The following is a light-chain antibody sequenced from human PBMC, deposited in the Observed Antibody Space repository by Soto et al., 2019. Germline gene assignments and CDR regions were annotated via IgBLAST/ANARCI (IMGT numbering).Light chain of an antibody. CDR3: QQLNGHPFT. CDR1: QGISSY. Sequence: DIQLTQSPSFLSASVGDRVTITCRASQGISSYLAWYQQKPGKAPKLLIYAASTLQSGVPSRFSGSGSGTEFTLTTSSLQPEDFATYYCQQLNGHPFTFGPGTKVDIK. J-gene: IGKJ3*01. V-gene: IGKV1-9*01. CDR2: AAS.